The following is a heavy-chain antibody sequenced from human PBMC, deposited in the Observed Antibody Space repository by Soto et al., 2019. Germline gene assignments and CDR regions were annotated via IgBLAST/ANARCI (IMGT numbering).Heavy chain of an antibody. CDR3: ARHLIAASWFDP. CDR1: GHRFTSYW. Sequence: PXESLKVTWQSSGHRFTSYWIGLVLQMPGKGLEWMGIIYPGDSDTRYSPSFQGQVTISADKSISTAYLQWSSLKASDTAMYYCARHLIAASWFDPWGQGTLVTVSS. V-gene: IGHV5-51*01. J-gene: IGHJ5*02. CDR2: IYPGDSDT. D-gene: IGHD6-25*01.